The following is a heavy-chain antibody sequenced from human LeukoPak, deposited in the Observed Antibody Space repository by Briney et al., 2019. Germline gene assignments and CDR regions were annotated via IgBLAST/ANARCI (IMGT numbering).Heavy chain of an antibody. CDR2: ISAGSTI. CDR1: GFNFGIYS. Sequence: PGGSLRLSCAASGFNFGIYSLNWVRQAPGMGLEWLSYISAGSTIYYADSVKGRFTISRDNANNLLYLQMNSLRAEDTAVYYCARDLFGTYDSDYWGQGILVTVSS. D-gene: IGHD5-12*01. J-gene: IGHJ4*02. V-gene: IGHV3-48*01. CDR3: ARDLFGTYDSDY.